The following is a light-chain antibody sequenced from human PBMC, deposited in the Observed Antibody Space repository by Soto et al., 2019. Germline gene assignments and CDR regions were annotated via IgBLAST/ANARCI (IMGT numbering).Light chain of an antibody. CDR2: EVS. Sequence: QPASVSGSPGQSITISCTGTSSDIGSNNYVSWFQQRPGKAPTLIIYEVSNRPSGVSTHFSGSKSGNTASLTISGLLPEDEAEYYCSSYTTTTRLFGGGTQLTVL. CDR3: SSYTTTTRL. V-gene: IGLV2-14*01. J-gene: IGLJ3*02. CDR1: SSDIGSNNY.